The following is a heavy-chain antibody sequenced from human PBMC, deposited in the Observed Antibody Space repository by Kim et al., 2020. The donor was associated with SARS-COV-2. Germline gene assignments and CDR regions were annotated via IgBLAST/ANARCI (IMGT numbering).Heavy chain of an antibody. V-gene: IGHV1-18*01. J-gene: IGHJ4*02. CDR3: ARDFGRNLCSGGSCYYADY. CDR2: ISAYNGNT. D-gene: IGHD2-15*01. CDR1: GYTFTSYG. Sequence: ASVKVSCKASGYTFTSYGISWVRQAPGQGLEWMGWISAYNGNTNYAQKLQGRVTMTTDTSTSTAYMELRSLRSDDTAVYYCARDFGRNLCSGGSCYYADYWGQGTLVTVSS.